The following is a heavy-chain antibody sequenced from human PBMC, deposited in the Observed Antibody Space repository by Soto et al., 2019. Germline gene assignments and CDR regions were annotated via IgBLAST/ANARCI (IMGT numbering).Heavy chain of an antibody. V-gene: IGHV1-69*13. J-gene: IGHJ5*02. CDR1: GGTFSSYA. Sequence: GASVKVSCKASGGTFSSYAISWVRQAPGQGLEWMGGIIPIFGTANYAQKFQGRVTITADESTSTAYMELSSLRSEDTAVYYCARVDCIAVAGTLCEFDPWGQGTLVTVSS. CDR3: ARVDCIAVAGTLCEFDP. D-gene: IGHD6-19*01. CDR2: IIPIFGTA.